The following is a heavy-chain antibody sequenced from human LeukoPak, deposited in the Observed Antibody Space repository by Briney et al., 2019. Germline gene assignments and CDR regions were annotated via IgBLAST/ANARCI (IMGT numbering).Heavy chain of an antibody. CDR1: GFTFSSYS. D-gene: IGHD6-6*01. CDR3: AKDPRIAARPGDFDY. Sequence: PGGSLRLSCAASGFTFSSYSMNWVRQAPGKGLEWVSSISSSSSYIYYADSVKGRFTISRDNSKNTLYLQMNSLRADDTAVYYCAKDPRIAARPGDFDYWGQGTLVTVSS. J-gene: IGHJ4*02. CDR2: ISSSSSYI. V-gene: IGHV3-21*04.